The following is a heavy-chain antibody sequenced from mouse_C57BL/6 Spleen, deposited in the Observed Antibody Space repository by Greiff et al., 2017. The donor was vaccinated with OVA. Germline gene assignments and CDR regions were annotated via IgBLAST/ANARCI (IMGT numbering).Heavy chain of an antibody. CDR3: ARSYDYDDGRLFAY. D-gene: IGHD2-4*01. J-gene: IGHJ3*01. Sequence: QVQLQQSGPELVKPGASVKISCKASGYAFSSSWMNWVKQRPGKGLEWIGRIYPGDGDTNYNGKFKGKATLTADKSSSTAYMQLSSLTSEDSAVYFCARSYDYDDGRLFAYWGQGTLVTVSA. CDR2: IYPGDGDT. CDR1: GYAFSSSW. V-gene: IGHV1-82*01.